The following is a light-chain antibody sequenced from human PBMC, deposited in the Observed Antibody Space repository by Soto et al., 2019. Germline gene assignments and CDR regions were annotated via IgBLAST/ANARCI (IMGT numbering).Light chain of an antibody. Sequence: QSVLTQPASVSGSPGQSITISCTGTSSDVGGYNYVSWYQQHPGKAPKLMIYDVSNRPSGVSNRFSGSKSGNTASLTISGLQAEDESDYYCSPYTRSSTLPLVGTGTKVTVL. CDR2: DVS. CDR3: SPYTRSSTLPL. J-gene: IGLJ1*01. V-gene: IGLV2-14*01. CDR1: SSDVGGYNY.